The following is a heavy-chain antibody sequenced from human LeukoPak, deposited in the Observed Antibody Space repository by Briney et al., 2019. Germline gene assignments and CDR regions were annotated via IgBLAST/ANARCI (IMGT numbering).Heavy chain of an antibody. CDR2: IFSGGST. CDR3: ASGSGSYRTPYYYMDV. D-gene: IGHD3-10*01. J-gene: IGHJ6*03. V-gene: IGHV3-53*01. CDR1: GFTVSSSY. Sequence: GRSLRLSCVPSGFTVSSSYTSWARHAPGKGLEWVSAIFSGGSTYSADSVKGRFTISRDNSKNTLYLQMNSLRAEDTAVYYCASGSGSYRTPYYYMDVWGTGTTVTVSS.